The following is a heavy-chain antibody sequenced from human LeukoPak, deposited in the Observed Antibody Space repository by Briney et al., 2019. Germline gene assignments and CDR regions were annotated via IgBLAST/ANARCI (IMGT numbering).Heavy chain of an antibody. Sequence: PGGSLRLSCATSGFTFSSYGMSWVRQAPGKGLEWISAISAGGDSTYYADSVRGRFTISKDESKTTLFLQMNSLRAEDTAIYYCAAPPRAGARPPSYYWGHGAQDTVSS. CDR2: ISAGGDST. CDR1: GFTFSSYG. D-gene: IGHD6-6*01. V-gene: IGHV3-23*01. J-gene: IGHJ4*01. CDR3: AAPPRAGARPPSYY.